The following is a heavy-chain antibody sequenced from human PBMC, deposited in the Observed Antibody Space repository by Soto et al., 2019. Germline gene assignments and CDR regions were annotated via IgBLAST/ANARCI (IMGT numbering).Heavy chain of an antibody. V-gene: IGHV3-23*01. CDR2: TSGSGGDT. CDR3: AKIYDFWSRHHDSFDV. CDR1: GFSFGRYA. J-gene: IGHJ3*01. D-gene: IGHD3-3*01. Sequence: QLFESGGGLVQPGGSLRLSCVASGFSFGRYAMTWVRQAPGKGLEWVSGTSGSGGDTYYADSVKGRFTTSRDNPKNTLYLQMNSLRVEDTAVFYCAKIYDFWSRHHDSFDVWGQGTLVTVSS.